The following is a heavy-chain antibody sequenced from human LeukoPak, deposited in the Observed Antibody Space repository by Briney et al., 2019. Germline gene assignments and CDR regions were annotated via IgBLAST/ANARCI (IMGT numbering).Heavy chain of an antibody. CDR3: ARVITIFGVVIRYFDY. V-gene: IGHV1-2*02. J-gene: IGHJ4*02. CDR1: GYTFTGYY. D-gene: IGHD3-3*01. CDR2: INPNSGGT. Sequence: ASVKVSCKASGYTFTGYYMHWVRQAPRQGLEWMGWINPNSGGTNYAQKFQGRVTMTRDTSISTAYMELSRLRSDDTAVYYCARVITIFGVVIRYFDYWGQGTLVTVSS.